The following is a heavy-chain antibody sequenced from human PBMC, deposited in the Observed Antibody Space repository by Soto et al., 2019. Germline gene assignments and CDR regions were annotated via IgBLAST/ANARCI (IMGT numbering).Heavy chain of an antibody. CDR3: ASTGYSSGCFDY. Sequence: KTSETLSLTCSVSGGSISSYYWSWIRQPPGKGLEWIGYIYFSGSTNYNPSLKSRVTISVDTSKNQFSLKLSSVTAADTAVYYCASTGYSSGCFDYWGQGTQVTVSS. V-gene: IGHV4-59*01. J-gene: IGHJ4*02. CDR1: GGSISSYY. D-gene: IGHD6-19*01. CDR2: IYFSGST.